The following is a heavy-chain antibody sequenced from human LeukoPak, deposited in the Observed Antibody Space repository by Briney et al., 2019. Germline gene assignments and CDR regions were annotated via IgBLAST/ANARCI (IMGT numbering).Heavy chain of an antibody. J-gene: IGHJ5*02. CDR1: GGTFSSYA. V-gene: IGHV1-69*01. Sequence: SVKVSCKASGGTFSSYAISWVRQASGQGLEWMGGIIPIFGTANYAQKFQGRVTITADESTSTAYMELSSLRSEDTAVYYCARDLGYCSSTSCYGDSDWFDPWGQGTLVTVSS. D-gene: IGHD2-2*01. CDR3: ARDLGYCSSTSCYGDSDWFDP. CDR2: IIPIFGTA.